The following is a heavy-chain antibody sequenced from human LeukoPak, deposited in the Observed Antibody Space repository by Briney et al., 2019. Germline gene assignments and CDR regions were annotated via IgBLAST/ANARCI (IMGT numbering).Heavy chain of an antibody. Sequence: SETLSLTCTVSGGSISSYYWSWIRQPAGKGLEWIGRIYTSGSTNYNPSPKSRVTMSVDTSKNQFSLRLNSVTAADTAVYYCARDAVTGNGRCFDYWGQGTLVTVSS. CDR2: IYTSGST. D-gene: IGHD2-21*02. CDR3: ARDAVTGNGRCFDY. V-gene: IGHV4-4*07. CDR1: GGSISSYY. J-gene: IGHJ4*02.